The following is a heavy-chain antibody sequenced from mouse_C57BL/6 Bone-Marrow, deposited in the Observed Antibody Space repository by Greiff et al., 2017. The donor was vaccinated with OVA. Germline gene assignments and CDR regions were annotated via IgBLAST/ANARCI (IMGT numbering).Heavy chain of an antibody. V-gene: IGHV14-4*01. CDR3: TLSFYYAMDY. D-gene: IGHD1-2*01. CDR2: IDPENGDT. Sequence: EVQLQQSGAELVRPGASVKLSCTASGFNIKDDYMHWVKPRPEQGLEWIGWIDPENGDTEYASKFQGKATITADTSSNTAYLQLSSLTSEDTAVYYCTLSFYYAMDYWGQGTSVTVSS. J-gene: IGHJ4*01. CDR1: GFNIKDDY.